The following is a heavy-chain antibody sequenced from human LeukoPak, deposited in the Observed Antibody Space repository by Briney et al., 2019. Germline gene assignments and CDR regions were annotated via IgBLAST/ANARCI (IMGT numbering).Heavy chain of an antibody. V-gene: IGHV4-59*08. Sequence: SETLSLTCTVSGGXISSYYWSWIRQPPGKGLEWIGYIYYSGSTNYNPSLKSRVTISLDTSKNQFSLMLSSVTAAETAVYYCAGHWSGDDPFFDYWGQGTLVTVSS. D-gene: IGHD7-27*01. CDR3: AGHWSGDDPFFDY. CDR1: GGXISSYY. J-gene: IGHJ4*02. CDR2: IYYSGST.